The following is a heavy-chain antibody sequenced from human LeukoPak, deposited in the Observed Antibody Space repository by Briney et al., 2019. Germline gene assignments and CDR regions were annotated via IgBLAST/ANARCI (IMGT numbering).Heavy chain of an antibody. J-gene: IGHJ4*02. CDR2: ISGYNGNT. D-gene: IGHD2-15*01. CDR3: VPTCSGSCSQYYFDY. Sequence: ASVKVSCKASGYTFTSYGISWVRQAPGQGLEWMGWISGYNGNTNYAQNLQGRVTMTTDTSTSTAYMELSRLRSDDTAVYYCVPTCSGSCSQYYFDYWGQGTLVTVSS. V-gene: IGHV1-18*01. CDR1: GYTFTSYG.